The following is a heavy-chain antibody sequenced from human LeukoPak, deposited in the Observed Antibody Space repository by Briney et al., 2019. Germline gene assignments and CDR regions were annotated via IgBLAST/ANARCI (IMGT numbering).Heavy chain of an antibody. CDR1: GDSISGYY. V-gene: IGHV4-59*01. D-gene: IGHD6-25*01. CDR3: ARGGASSEWFDP. J-gene: IGHJ5*02. Sequence: SETLSLTFTVAGDSISGYYWSCIRQPPGKGLEWIAFIHSSGTTNYSPSLKSRVSISVDTSNNQFSLNVNSVTAADTAVYYCARGGASSEWFDPWGQGTLVTVSS. CDR2: IHSSGTT.